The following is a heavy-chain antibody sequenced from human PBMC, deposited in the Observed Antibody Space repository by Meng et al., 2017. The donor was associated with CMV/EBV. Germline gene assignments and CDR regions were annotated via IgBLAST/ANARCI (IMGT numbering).Heavy chain of an antibody. Sequence: SCAASGFTFSSYSMNWVRQAPGKGLEWVSSISSSSSYIYYADSVKGRFTISRDNAKNSLYLQMNSLRAEDTAVYYCARDKTGVVGLFDYWGQGTLVTVSS. CDR1: GFTFSSYS. J-gene: IGHJ4*02. CDR2: ISSSSSYI. CDR3: ARDKTGVVGLFDY. D-gene: IGHD2-15*01. V-gene: IGHV3-21*01.